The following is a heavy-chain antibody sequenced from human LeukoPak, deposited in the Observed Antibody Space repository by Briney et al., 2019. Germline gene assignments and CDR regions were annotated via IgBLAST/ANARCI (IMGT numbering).Heavy chain of an antibody. CDR2: IYTSGST. CDR3: ARDLRGYSGYDYPPYYYYMDV. CDR1: GGSISSGSYY. V-gene: IGHV4-61*02. D-gene: IGHD5-12*01. Sequence: PSQTLSLTCTVSGGSISSGSYYWSWIRQPAGKGLEWIGRIYTSGSTNYNPSLKSRVTISVDTSKNQFSLKLSSVTAADTAVYYCARDLRGYSGYDYPPYYYYMDVWGKGTTVTVS. J-gene: IGHJ6*03.